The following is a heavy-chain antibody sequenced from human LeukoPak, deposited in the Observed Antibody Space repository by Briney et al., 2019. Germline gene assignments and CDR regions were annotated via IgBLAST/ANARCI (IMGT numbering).Heavy chain of an antibody. D-gene: IGHD4-11*01. CDR2: IWSDGTNR. Sequence: PGRSLRLSCATSGFTFSHYGMHWVRQAPGKGLEWVAVIWSDGTNRYNGDPVKGRFTISRDNFQRTVYLQMDNLRAEDTAVYYCAKDAQRGFDYSNSLDRWGQGTLVTVSS. CDR3: AKDAQRGFDYSNSLDR. V-gene: IGHV3-33*06. CDR1: GFTFSHYG. J-gene: IGHJ4*02.